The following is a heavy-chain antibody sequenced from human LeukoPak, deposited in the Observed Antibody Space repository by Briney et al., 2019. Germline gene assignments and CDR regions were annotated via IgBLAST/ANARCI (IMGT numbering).Heavy chain of an antibody. D-gene: IGHD6-19*01. CDR3: ARGRGSSGWYGDY. CDR1: GFTFSSYG. CDR2: ISYDGSNK. V-gene: IGHV3-30*03. J-gene: IGHJ4*02. Sequence: PGGSLRLSCAASGFTFSSYGMHWVRQAPGKGLEWVAVISYDGSNKYYADSVKGRFTISRDNSKNTLYLQMNSLRAEDTAVYYCARGRGSSGWYGDYWGQGTLVTVSS.